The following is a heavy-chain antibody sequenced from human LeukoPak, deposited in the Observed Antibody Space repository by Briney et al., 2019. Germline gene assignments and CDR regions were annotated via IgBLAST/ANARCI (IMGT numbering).Heavy chain of an antibody. CDR3: ARGRSIGYGMDV. CDR1: GGSISSSSYY. Sequence: PSETLSLTCTVSGGSISSSSYYWGWIRQPPGKGLEWIGSIYYSGSTYYNPSLKSRVTISVDTSKNQFSLKLSSVTAADTAVYYCARGRSIGYGMDVWGQGTTVTVSS. J-gene: IGHJ6*02. D-gene: IGHD6-6*01. CDR2: IYYSGST. V-gene: IGHV4-39*01.